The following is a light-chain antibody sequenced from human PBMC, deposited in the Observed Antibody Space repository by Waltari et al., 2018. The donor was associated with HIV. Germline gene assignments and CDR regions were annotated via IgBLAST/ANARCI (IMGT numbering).Light chain of an antibody. CDR3: QLWDSNSDHRV. V-gene: IGLV3-21*01. J-gene: IGLJ3*02. CDR2: DDD. Sequence: VAPGETAKITCWGNNIATRSVHWYQQKPGQAPVLVIYDDDDRPSGIPELLSGSNSGNTATLTINRVEDGDEADYYCQLWDSNSDHRVFGGGTKLTVL. CDR1: NIATRS.